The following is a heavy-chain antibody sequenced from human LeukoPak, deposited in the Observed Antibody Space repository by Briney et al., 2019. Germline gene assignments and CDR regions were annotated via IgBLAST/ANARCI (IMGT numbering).Heavy chain of an antibody. V-gene: IGHV1-24*01. Sequence: GASVKVSCKVSGHTLTELSMHWVRQAPGKGLEWMGGFDPEDGETIYAQKFQGRVTMTEDTSTDTAYMELSSLRSEDTAVYYCATGPRPARRHYYYYYMDVWGKGTTVTISS. J-gene: IGHJ6*03. CDR1: GHTLTELS. CDR3: ATGPRPARRHYYYYYMDV. CDR2: FDPEDGET. D-gene: IGHD2-2*01.